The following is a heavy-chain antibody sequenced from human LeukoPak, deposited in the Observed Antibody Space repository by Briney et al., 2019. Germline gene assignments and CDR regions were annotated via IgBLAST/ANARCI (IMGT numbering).Heavy chain of an antibody. CDR2: INHSGST. Sequence: SETLSLTCTVSGGSISSSSYYWGWIRQPPGKGLEWIGEINHSGSTNYNPSLKSRVTISVDTSKNQFSLKLSSVTAADTAVYYCARVRRTGTTIFGVVMNYYFDYWGQGTLVTVSS. J-gene: IGHJ4*02. CDR1: GGSISSSSYY. V-gene: IGHV4-39*07. D-gene: IGHD3-3*01. CDR3: ARVRRTGTTIFGVVMNYYFDY.